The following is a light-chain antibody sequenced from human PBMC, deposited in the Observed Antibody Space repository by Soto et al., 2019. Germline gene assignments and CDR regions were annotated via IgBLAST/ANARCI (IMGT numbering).Light chain of an antibody. V-gene: IGKV1-27*01. CDR1: QGISNY. J-gene: IGKJ1*01. CDR3: QKYNSAPPWK. Sequence: DIQMTQSPSSLSASVGDRVTITCRASQGISNYLAWYQQKPGKVPKLLIYAASTLQSGVPSRFSGVGSGTDVSITINRLQPEDVATYYCQKYNSAPPWKFGQGTKVEIK. CDR2: AAS.